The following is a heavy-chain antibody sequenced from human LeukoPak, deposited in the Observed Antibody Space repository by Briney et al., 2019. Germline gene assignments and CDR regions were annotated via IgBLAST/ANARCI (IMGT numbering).Heavy chain of an antibody. CDR1: GGSISSFY. J-gene: IGHJ4*02. CDR2: IYYSGST. CDR3: ARERLGYYDRSGLDY. V-gene: IGHV4-59*01. D-gene: IGHD3-22*01. Sequence: PSETLSLTCTVSGGSISSFYWNWIRQPPGKGLEWIGYIYYSGSTNYNPSLKSRVTTSVDTSKNQFSLKLSSVTAADTAVYYCARERLGYYDRSGLDYWGQGTLVTVSS.